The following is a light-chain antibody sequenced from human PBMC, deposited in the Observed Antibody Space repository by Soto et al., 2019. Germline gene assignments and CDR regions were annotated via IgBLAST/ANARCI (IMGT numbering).Light chain of an antibody. CDR2: GAS. Sequence: EIAMTQSPATLSVSPGERATPSCRASQSITRNLAWYQQSPGQAPRLLIYGASTRATGIPARFSGSGSGTEFTLTINSLQSEDFAVYYCQQYNNWPMWTFGQGTKVDIK. J-gene: IGKJ1*01. CDR1: QSITRN. V-gene: IGKV3-15*01. CDR3: QQYNNWPMWT.